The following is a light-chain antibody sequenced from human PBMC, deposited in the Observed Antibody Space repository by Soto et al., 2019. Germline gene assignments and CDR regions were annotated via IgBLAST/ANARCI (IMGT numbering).Light chain of an antibody. CDR3: HKYNHAPT. Sequence: DIQLTQSPSSLSASVGDRVTITCRASQAISSYLAWYQQKPGKVPELLIYATSTLQSGAPSGFSGSGSGTDFTLTISSLQPEDVATYYCHKYNHAPTFGGGTKVEIK. J-gene: IGKJ4*01. CDR1: QAISSY. V-gene: IGKV1-27*01. CDR2: ATS.